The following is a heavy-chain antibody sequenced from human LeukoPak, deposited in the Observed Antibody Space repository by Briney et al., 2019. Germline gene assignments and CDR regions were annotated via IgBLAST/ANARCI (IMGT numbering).Heavy chain of an antibody. V-gene: IGHV1-18*01. CDR1: GYTFSTYG. Sequence: ASVKVSCTASGYTFSTYGIAWVRQAPGQGLEWMGWISGYNGNTNYAQKFQGRVTMTTDTTTTTAYMELRSLRSDDTAVYYCARDGYFDYWGQGTLVTVSS. CDR2: ISGYNGNT. CDR3: ARDGYFDY. J-gene: IGHJ4*02.